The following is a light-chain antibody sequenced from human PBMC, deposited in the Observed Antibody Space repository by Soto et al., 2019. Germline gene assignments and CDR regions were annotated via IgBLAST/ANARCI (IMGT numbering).Light chain of an antibody. Sequence: QSALTQPPSASGSPGHSVTISCTGTSSDVGAYNYVSWYQQHPGKAPKLMIYEVTNRPSGVSNRFSGSKSGNTASLTISGLQAEDEADYYCCAYAGYSTFVFGTGTKLTVL. V-gene: IGLV2-14*01. CDR2: EVT. J-gene: IGLJ1*01. CDR1: SSDVGAYNY. CDR3: CAYAGYSTFV.